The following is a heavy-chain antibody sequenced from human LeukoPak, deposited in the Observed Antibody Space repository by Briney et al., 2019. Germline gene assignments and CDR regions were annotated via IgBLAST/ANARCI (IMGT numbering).Heavy chain of an antibody. CDR1: AGSISSRSYY. CDR2: IYYSGST. CDR3: ARGPQLAERWFDP. Sequence: PSETLSLTCTVSAGSISSRSYYWGWIRQPPGKGLEWIGYIYYSGSTNYNPSLKSRVTISVDTSKNQFSLKLSSVTAADTAVYYCARGPQLAERWFDPWGQGTLVTVSS. J-gene: IGHJ5*02. D-gene: IGHD6-13*01. V-gene: IGHV4-61*05.